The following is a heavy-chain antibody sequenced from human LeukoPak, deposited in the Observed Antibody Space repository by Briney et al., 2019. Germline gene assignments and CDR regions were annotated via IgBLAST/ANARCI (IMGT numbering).Heavy chain of an antibody. CDR2: ISGSGGST. D-gene: IGHD3-3*01. CDR3: AKGAWIFGVVTPLDY. CDR1: GFTFSSYA. V-gene: IGHV3-23*01. Sequence: PGGSLRLSRAASGFTFSSYAMSWVRQAPGKGLEWVSAISGSGGSTYYADSVKGRFTISRDNSKNTLYLQMNSQRAEGTAVHYCAKGAWIFGVVTPLDYWGQGTLVTVSS. J-gene: IGHJ4*02.